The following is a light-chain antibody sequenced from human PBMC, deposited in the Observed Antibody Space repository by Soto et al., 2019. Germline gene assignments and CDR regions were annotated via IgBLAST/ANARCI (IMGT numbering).Light chain of an antibody. V-gene: IGKV1-5*01. J-gene: IGKJ1*01. Sequence: DNQMTQSPSTLSASVGDRVTITCRASQSISNWLAWYQQKPGKAPKLLIYDASSLESGVPSRFSGSGSGTEFTLTISSLQPDDFATYYCQQYNSYSLWTFGQGTKVKIK. CDR2: DAS. CDR1: QSISNW. CDR3: QQYNSYSLWT.